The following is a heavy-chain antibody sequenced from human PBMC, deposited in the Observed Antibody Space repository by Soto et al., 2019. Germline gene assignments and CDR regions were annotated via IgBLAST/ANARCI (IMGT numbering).Heavy chain of an antibody. CDR1: GFTVSSNY. D-gene: IGHD6-13*01. V-gene: IGHV3-53*01. CDR3: ARDKESYSSRWGDYYYYGMDV. Sequence: EVQLVESGGGLIQPGGSLRLSCAASGFTVSSNYMSWVRQAPGKGLEWVSVIYSGGSTYYADSVKGRFTISRDNSKNTLYLQMNSLRAEDTAVYYCARDKESYSSRWGDYYYYGMDVWGQGTTVTVSS. CDR2: IYSGGST. J-gene: IGHJ6*02.